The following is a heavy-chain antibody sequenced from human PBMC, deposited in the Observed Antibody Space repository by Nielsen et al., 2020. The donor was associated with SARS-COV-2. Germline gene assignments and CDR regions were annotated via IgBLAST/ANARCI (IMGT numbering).Heavy chain of an antibody. V-gene: IGHV3-74*01. CDR3: ARGSGSYYFDY. J-gene: IGHJ4*02. CDR2: INNDGSSA. Sequence: GESLKISCAASGFILSNHWMHWVRQAPGKGLVWVSYINNDGSSATYVDSVKGRFTISRDNAKNTLYLQMNSLRAEDTAVYYCARGSGSYYFDYWGQGTLVTVSS. CDR1: GFILSNHW. D-gene: IGHD1-26*01.